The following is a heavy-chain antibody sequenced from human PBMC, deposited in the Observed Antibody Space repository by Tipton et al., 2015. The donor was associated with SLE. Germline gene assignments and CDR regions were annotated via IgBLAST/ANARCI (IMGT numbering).Heavy chain of an antibody. J-gene: IGHJ5*02. CDR1: GGSISSGGYS. CDR2: IYNSGTT. D-gene: IGHD6-6*01. Sequence: TLSLTCTVSGGSISSGGYSWSWIRQHPGKGLEWIGNIYNSGTTYYNPSLERRITISVDTSRNHFSLKLNSVTAADTAVYYCARGSFSSSSSWFDPWGQGTLVTVSS. CDR3: ARGSFSSSSSWFDP. V-gene: IGHV4-30-4*01.